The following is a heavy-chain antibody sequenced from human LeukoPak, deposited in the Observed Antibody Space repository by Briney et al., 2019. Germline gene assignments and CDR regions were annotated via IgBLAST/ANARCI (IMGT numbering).Heavy chain of an antibody. Sequence: PGGSLRLSCAASGFTFSSYAMSWVRHAPGKGVEWLSSIRGSGVSTYYADSVKGRSTISRDNSKNTLYLQMDSLRVEDTAVYYCANPEWLLPSYYYYGLDVWGQGTTVTVSS. CDR3: ANPEWLLPSYYYYGLDV. V-gene: IGHV3-23*01. D-gene: IGHD3-3*01. CDR2: IRGSGVST. CDR1: GFTFSSYA. J-gene: IGHJ6*02.